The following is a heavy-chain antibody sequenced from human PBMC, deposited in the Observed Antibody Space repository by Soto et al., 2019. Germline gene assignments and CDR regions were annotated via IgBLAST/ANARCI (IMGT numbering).Heavy chain of an antibody. CDR3: ARDPRGAAAGTRYFDY. Sequence: QVQLQESGPGLVKPSGTLSLTCAVSGGSISSSNWWSWVRQPPGKGLEWIGEIYHSGSTNYNPSLKSRVTIPVDKSKNQCSLKLSSVTAADTAVYYCARDPRGAAAGTRYFDYWGQGTLVTVSS. D-gene: IGHD6-13*01. CDR1: GGSISSSNW. J-gene: IGHJ4*02. CDR2: IYHSGST. V-gene: IGHV4-4*02.